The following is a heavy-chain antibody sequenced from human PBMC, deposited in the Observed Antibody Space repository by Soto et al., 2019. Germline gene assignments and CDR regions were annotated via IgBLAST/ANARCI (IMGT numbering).Heavy chain of an antibody. CDR1: GFTFSSYA. D-gene: IGHD5-12*01. Sequence: EVRLLESGGGLVQPGGSLRLSCAASGFTFSSYAMSWVRQAPGKGLEWVSAISSSGGSTYYAESVKGRFTISRDNSKNTLYLQMNSLRAEDTAVYYCAKDLGGYSGYAFDYWGQGTLVTVSS. V-gene: IGHV3-23*01. J-gene: IGHJ4*02. CDR3: AKDLGGYSGYAFDY. CDR2: ISSSGGST.